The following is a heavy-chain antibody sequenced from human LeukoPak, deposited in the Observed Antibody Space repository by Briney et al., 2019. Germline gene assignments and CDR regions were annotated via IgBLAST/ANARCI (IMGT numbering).Heavy chain of an antibody. CDR1: GYTFTDYG. J-gene: IGHJ4*02. D-gene: IGHD3-22*01. V-gene: IGHV1-18*01. CDR3: ARGYYYDSSGYYSHY. Sequence: ASVKVSCKASGYTFTDYGISWVRQAPGQGLEWMGWISAYNDNTNYAQTFQGRVTLTTDTSTSTAYMELRSLRSDDTAVYYCARGYYYDSSGYYSHYWGQGTLVTVSS. CDR2: ISAYNDNT.